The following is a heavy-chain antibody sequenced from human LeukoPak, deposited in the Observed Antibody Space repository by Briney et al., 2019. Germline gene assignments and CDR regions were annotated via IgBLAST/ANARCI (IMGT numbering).Heavy chain of an antibody. Sequence: ASVKVSCKASGYTCTGYYMHWVRQAPGQGLEWMGWMNPNSGNTGYAQKFQGRVTITRNTSISTAYMELSSLRSEDTAVYYCARGPSCVIWGQGTMVTVSS. V-gene: IGHV1-8*03. J-gene: IGHJ3*02. CDR3: ARGPSCVI. CDR1: GYTCTGYY. CDR2: MNPNSGNT.